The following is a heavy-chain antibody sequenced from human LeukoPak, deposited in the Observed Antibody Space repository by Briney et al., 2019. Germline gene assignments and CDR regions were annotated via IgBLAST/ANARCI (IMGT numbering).Heavy chain of an antibody. CDR1: GFIFTSYW. D-gene: IGHD3-3*01. Sequence: GGSLRLSCAASGFIFTSYWMSWVRQAAGKGLEWVANIKQDGSEKYYVDSVKGRFTISRDNAKNSLFLQMSSLRAEDTAVYYCARHVRFEGVDYWGQGTLVTVSS. CDR2: IKQDGSEK. J-gene: IGHJ4*02. CDR3: ARHVRFEGVDY. V-gene: IGHV3-7*01.